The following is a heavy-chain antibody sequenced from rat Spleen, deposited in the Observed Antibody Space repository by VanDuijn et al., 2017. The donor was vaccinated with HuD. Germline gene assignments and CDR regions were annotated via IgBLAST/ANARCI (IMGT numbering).Heavy chain of an antibody. D-gene: IGHD1-10*01. CDR1: GFNINDYW. V-gene: IGHV5-43*01. CDR3: AREGVTTRFFDY. J-gene: IGHJ2*01. CDR2: INTDSSDI. Sequence: EVKFVESGGGLVQPGRSLKLSCAASGFNINDYWMGWVRQAPGKGLEWLAYINTDSSDIHYAETVKGRFTISRDNAKNTVDMQLSSLRSEDTAMYFCAREGVTTRFFDYWGQGVMVTVSS.